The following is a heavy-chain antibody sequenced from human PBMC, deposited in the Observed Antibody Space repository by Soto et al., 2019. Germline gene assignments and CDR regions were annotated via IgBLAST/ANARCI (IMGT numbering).Heavy chain of an antibody. CDR3: ARSHIVPRLFMYPYDY. D-gene: IGHD6-6*01. CDR2: IYYDGST. CDR1: GAPISSSSFY. V-gene: IGHV4-39*01. Sequence: SETLSLTCTVSGAPISSSSFYWGWIRQPPGKGLESIANIYYDGSTYYNPSLKSRVTISFDTSKNQFSLKLSSVTAAGTAAYYCARSHIVPRLFMYPYDYWGQGTPVTVSS. J-gene: IGHJ4*02.